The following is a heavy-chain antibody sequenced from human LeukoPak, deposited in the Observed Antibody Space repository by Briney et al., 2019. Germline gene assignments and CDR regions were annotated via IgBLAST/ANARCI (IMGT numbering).Heavy chain of an antibody. Sequence: SETLSLTCTVSGGSISSSSYYWGWIRQPPGKGLEWIGSIYYSGSTYYNPSLKSRVTISVDTSKNQFSLKLSSVTAADTAVYYCARLSQFGVLRFSYYMDVWGKGTTVTVSS. CDR3: ARLSQFGVLRFSYYMDV. CDR1: GGSISSSSYY. CDR2: IYYSGST. V-gene: IGHV4-39*07. J-gene: IGHJ6*03. D-gene: IGHD3-3*01.